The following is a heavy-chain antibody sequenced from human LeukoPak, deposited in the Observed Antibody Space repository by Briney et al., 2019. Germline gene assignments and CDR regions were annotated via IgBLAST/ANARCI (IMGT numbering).Heavy chain of an antibody. CDR3: AKDEGYCSSTSCYIDY. Sequence: GGSLRLSCAASGFTFSSYAMSWVRQAPGKGLEWVSAISGSGGSTYYADSVKGRFTISRDNPKNTLYLQMNSLRAEDTAVYYCAKDEGYCSSTSCYIDYWGQGTLVTVSS. CDR2: ISGSGGST. D-gene: IGHD2-2*02. J-gene: IGHJ4*02. V-gene: IGHV3-23*01. CDR1: GFTFSSYA.